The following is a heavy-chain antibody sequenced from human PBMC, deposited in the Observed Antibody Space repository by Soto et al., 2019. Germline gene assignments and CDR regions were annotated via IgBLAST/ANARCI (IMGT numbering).Heavy chain of an antibody. D-gene: IGHD2-15*01. J-gene: IGHJ6*02. Sequence: ASVKVSCKASGYTFTSYYMHWVRQAPGQGLEWMGIINPSGGSTSYAQKFQGRVTMTRDTSTSTVYMELSSLRSEDTAVYYCARAVWYCSGGSCDYYYGMDVWGQGTTVTV. V-gene: IGHV1-46*01. CDR1: GYTFTSYY. CDR2: INPSGGST. CDR3: ARAVWYCSGGSCDYYYGMDV.